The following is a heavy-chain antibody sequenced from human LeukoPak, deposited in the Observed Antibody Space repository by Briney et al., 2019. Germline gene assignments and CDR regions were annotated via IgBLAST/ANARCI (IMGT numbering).Heavy chain of an antibody. Sequence: SETLSLTCTVSGGSISSYYWSWIRQPPGKGLEWIGRMAATGSPNYNTSLKSRITMSLDTSKNQFSLKLSSVTAADTAIYFCARDSFGVNAFSIWGQGTVVTVSS. J-gene: IGHJ3*02. CDR3: ARDSFGVNAFSI. V-gene: IGHV4-4*07. CDR2: MAATGSP. CDR1: GGSISSYY. D-gene: IGHD3-10*01.